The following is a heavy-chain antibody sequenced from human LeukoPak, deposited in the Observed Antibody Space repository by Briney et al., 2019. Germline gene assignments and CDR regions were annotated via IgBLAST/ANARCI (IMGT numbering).Heavy chain of an antibody. J-gene: IGHJ5*02. Sequence: PGGSLRLSCAASGFTFDDYAMHWVRQAPGKGLEWISGISWNSGSIGYADSVKGRFTISRDNAKNPLYLQMNSLRAEDTALYYCAKGAAAGQPNWFDPWGQGTLVTVSS. CDR2: ISWNSGSI. D-gene: IGHD6-13*01. CDR1: GFTFDDYA. V-gene: IGHV3-9*01. CDR3: AKGAAAGQPNWFDP.